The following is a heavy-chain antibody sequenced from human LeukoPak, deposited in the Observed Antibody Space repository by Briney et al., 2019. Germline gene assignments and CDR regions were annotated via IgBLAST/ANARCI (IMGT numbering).Heavy chain of an antibody. J-gene: IGHJ3*02. V-gene: IGHV4-34*01. CDR2: INHSGST. CDR1: GGSFSGYY. CDR3: AGRHMTPEDFDI. Sequence: SETLSLTCAVYGGSFSGYYWSWIRQPPGKGLEWIGEINHSGSTNYNPSLKSRVTISVDTSKNQFSLKLSSVTAADTAVYHCAGRHMTPEDFDIWGQGTMVTVSS. D-gene: IGHD1-26*01.